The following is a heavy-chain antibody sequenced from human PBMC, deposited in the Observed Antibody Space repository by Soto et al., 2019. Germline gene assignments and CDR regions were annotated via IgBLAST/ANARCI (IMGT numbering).Heavy chain of an antibody. J-gene: IGHJ4*02. CDR1: GGSLSSYY. CDR3: AREGYNFGPFDY. V-gene: IGHV4-59*01. D-gene: IGHD5-18*01. Sequence: PSETLSLTCTVSGGSLSSYYWSWIRRPPGMGLEWIASISYSGTTNYNSSLKSRVTISIDTSKNQFSLKFNSVTAGDTAVYYCAREGYNFGPFDYWGQGALVTVSS. CDR2: ISYSGTT.